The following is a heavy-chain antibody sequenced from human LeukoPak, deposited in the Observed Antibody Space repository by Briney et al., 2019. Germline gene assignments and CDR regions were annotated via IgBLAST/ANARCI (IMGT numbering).Heavy chain of an antibody. CDR1: GYTFTSYG. D-gene: IGHD2-2*01. J-gene: IGHJ4*02. Sequence: ASVKVSCKASGYTFTSYGISWVRQAPGQGLEWMGWISTYNGNTNSVQKLQGRVTMTTDTSTSTAYMELRSLRSDDTAVYFCARGSRMTAYDYWGQGTLVTVSS. CDR2: ISTYNGNT. CDR3: ARGSRMTAYDY. V-gene: IGHV1-18*01.